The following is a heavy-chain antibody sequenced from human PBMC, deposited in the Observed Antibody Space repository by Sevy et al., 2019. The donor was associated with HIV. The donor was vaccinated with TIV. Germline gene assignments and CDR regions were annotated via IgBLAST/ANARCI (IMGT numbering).Heavy chain of an antibody. CDR1: GYTFTGYY. CDR2: INPKTGGT. Sequence: VKVSCKASGYTFTGYYIHWLRQAPGQGLEWMGWINPKTGGTYFAKKFQDTVTLTTGTSITTVYLELSGLRFDDTAVYYCARMGDYFDTSGYYPLKYWGQGTLVTVSS. CDR3: ARMGDYFDTSGYYPLKY. J-gene: IGHJ4*02. V-gene: IGHV1-2*02. D-gene: IGHD3-22*01.